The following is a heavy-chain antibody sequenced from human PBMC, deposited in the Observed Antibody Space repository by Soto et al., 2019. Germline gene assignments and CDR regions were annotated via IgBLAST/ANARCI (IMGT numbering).Heavy chain of an antibody. D-gene: IGHD3-10*01. J-gene: IGHJ5*02. CDR1: GYTFTSYY. CDR3: ARSRGPLVRGVIWRGNWFDP. CDR2: INPSGGST. V-gene: IGHV1-46*01. Sequence: ASVKVSCKASGYTFTSYYMHWVRQAPGQGLEWMGIINPSGGSTSYTQKFQGRVTMTRDTSTSTVYMELSSLRSEDTAVYYCARSRGPLVRGVIWRGNWFDPWGQGTLVTVSS.